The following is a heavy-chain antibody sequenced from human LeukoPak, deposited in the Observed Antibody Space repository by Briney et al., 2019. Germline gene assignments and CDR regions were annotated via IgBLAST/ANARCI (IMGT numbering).Heavy chain of an antibody. CDR1: GGSISSYY. J-gene: IGHJ4*02. D-gene: IGHD2-8*01. Sequence: SETLSLTCTVSGGSISSYYWNWIRKPPGKGLEWIGYIYNSGSTKYNPSLKSRVTISVDTSKNQFSLKLSSVTAADTAVYYCARDRGCTNGVCYRDFDYWGQGTLVTVSS. CDR3: ARDRGCTNGVCYRDFDY. CDR2: IYNSGST. V-gene: IGHV4-59*01.